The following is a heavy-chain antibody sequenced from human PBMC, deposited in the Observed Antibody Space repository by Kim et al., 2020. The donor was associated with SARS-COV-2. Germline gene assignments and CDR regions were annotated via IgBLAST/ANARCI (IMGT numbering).Heavy chain of an antibody. V-gene: IGHV1-3*01. Sequence: ASVKVSCKASGYIFSNSFIHWVRQAPGQRLEWMGWINAGNGITKYSRKFQGRVIITRDTAATTASLELSGLRSEDTAVYYCARGDEGTRGGTYLGHDYSIKYYSVMDVWGQGTTVTVS. D-gene: IGHD2-15*01. J-gene: IGHJ6*02. CDR2: INAGNGIT. CDR1: GYIFSNSF. CDR3: ARGDEGTRGGTYLGHDYSIKYYSVMDV.